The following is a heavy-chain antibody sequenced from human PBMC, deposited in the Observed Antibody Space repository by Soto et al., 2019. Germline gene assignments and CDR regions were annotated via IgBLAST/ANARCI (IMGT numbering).Heavy chain of an antibody. V-gene: IGHV4-30-4*01. Sequence: QVQLQESGPGLVKPSQTLSLTCTVSGGSISSSDYYWSWIRQPPGKGLEWIGYIYYSGSTYYNPSLKSRVIISVDTSKNQFSLKLSSVTAADTAVYYRAREMITFGGVIVPHFDYWGQGTLVTVSS. CDR1: GGSISSSDYY. J-gene: IGHJ4*02. CDR2: IYYSGST. CDR3: AREMITFGGVIVPHFDY. D-gene: IGHD3-16*02.